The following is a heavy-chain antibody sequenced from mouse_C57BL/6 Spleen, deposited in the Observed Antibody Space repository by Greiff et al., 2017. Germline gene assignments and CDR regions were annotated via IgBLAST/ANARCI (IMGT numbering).Heavy chain of an antibody. CDR3: TKSGCFDY. CDR2: IDPETGGT. Sequence: VHVKQSGAELVRPGASVTLSCKASGYTFTGYEMHWVKQTPVHGLEWIGAIDPETGGTAYNQKFKGKAILTADISSSTAYMELRSLAPEDSAVYYWTKSGCFDYWGQGTSLTVSS. V-gene: IGHV1-15*01. CDR1: GYTFTGYE. J-gene: IGHJ2*02. D-gene: IGHD3-1*01.